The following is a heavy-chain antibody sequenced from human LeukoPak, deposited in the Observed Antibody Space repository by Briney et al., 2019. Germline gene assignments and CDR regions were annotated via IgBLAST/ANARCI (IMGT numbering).Heavy chain of an antibody. CDR3: ARDLAYSRLDY. Sequence: PGGSLRLSCAVSGLTFSSSWMDWVRQAPGKGLEWVASINPDGNKKYSADSVKGRFTISRDNAENSLYLQMNSLRVEDTAFSYCARDLAYSRLDYWGQGMLVTVSS. V-gene: IGHV3-7*01. CDR2: INPDGNKK. J-gene: IGHJ4*02. CDR1: GLTFSSSW. D-gene: IGHD5-18*01.